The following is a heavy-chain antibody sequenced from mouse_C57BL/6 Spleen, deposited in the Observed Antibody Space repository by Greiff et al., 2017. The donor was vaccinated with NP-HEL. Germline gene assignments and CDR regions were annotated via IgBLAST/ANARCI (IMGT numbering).Heavy chain of an antibody. Sequence: QVQLQQPGAELVRPGSSVKLSCKASGYTFTSYWMDWVKQRPGQGLEWIGNIYPSDSETHYNQKFKDKATLTVDKSSSTAYMQLSSLTSEDSAVYYCPRDSTMVRFWYFDVWGTGTTVTVSS. CDR1: GYTFTSYW. D-gene: IGHD2-2*01. J-gene: IGHJ1*03. CDR3: PRDSTMVRFWYFDV. V-gene: IGHV1-61*01. CDR2: IYPSDSET.